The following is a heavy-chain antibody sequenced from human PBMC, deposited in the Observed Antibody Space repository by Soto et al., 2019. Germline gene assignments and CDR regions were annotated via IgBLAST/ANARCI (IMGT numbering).Heavy chain of an antibody. CDR3: ARGRGDY. J-gene: IGHJ4*02. Sequence: EVQLVESGGVLVQPGGSLRLSCAASGFTFSRYWMGWVRQAPGKGLEWVANIKHDGGDKYYVDSVRGRFTISRDNANNSRYLQMNSLRAEDTAVYYCARGRGDYWGQGTLVTVSS. CDR2: IKHDGGDK. V-gene: IGHV3-7*04. D-gene: IGHD3-10*01. CDR1: GFTFSRYW.